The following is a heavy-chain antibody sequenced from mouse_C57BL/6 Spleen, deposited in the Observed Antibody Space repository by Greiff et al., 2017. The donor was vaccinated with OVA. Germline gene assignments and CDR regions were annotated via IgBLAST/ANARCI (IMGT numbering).Heavy chain of an antibody. Sequence: QVQLKESGPELVKPGASVKISCKASGYAFSSSWMNWVKQRPGKGLEWIGRMYPGDGDTNYNGKFKGKATLTADKSSSTAYMQLSSLTSEDSAVYICARLNPGSSYWYFDVWGTGTTVTVSS. CDR3: ARLNPGSSYWYFDV. CDR1: GYAFSSSW. CDR2: MYPGDGDT. V-gene: IGHV1-82*01. D-gene: IGHD1-1*01. J-gene: IGHJ1*03.